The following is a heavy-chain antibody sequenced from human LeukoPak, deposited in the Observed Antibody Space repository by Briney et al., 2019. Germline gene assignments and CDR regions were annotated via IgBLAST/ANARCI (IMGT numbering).Heavy chain of an antibody. J-gene: IGHJ6*02. Sequence: PSETLSLTCTVSGGSISSYYWSWIRQPPGKGLEWIAYISDIGSINYNPSLKSRVTISLDTSKNQFSLKLSSVTAADTAVYYCARGEIGCSSTSCYTLDYYYGMDVWGQGTTVTVSS. CDR2: ISDIGSI. CDR3: ARGEIGCSSTSCYTLDYYYGMDV. V-gene: IGHV4-59*08. CDR1: GGSISSYY. D-gene: IGHD2-2*02.